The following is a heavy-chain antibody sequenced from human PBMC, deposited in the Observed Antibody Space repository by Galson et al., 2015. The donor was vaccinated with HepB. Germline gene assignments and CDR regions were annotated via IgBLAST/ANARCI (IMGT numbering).Heavy chain of an antibody. Sequence: SLRLSCAASGFTFSSYSMNWVRQAPGQGLEWVSSIRSSSSNIYYADSVKGRFTISRDNAQNSLYLQMNSLRAEDTAVYYCAREISGWYPAGGFWGRGTLVTVSS. CDR2: IRSSSSNI. CDR3: AREISGWYPAGGF. D-gene: IGHD6-19*01. J-gene: IGHJ2*01. CDR1: GFTFSSYS. V-gene: IGHV3-21*01.